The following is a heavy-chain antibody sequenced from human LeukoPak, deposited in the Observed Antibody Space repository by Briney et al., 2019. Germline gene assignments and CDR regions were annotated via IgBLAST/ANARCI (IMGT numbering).Heavy chain of an antibody. CDR1: GYTFTGYY. V-gene: IGHV1-46*01. Sequence: ASVKVSCKASGYTFTGYYMHWVRQAPGQGLEWMGIINPSGGSTSYAQKFQGRVTMTRDTSTSTVYMELSSLRSEDTAVYYCARWVSGTLGEEYYFDYWGQGTLVTVSS. D-gene: IGHD3-16*01. CDR2: INPSGGST. J-gene: IGHJ4*02. CDR3: ARWVSGTLGEEYYFDY.